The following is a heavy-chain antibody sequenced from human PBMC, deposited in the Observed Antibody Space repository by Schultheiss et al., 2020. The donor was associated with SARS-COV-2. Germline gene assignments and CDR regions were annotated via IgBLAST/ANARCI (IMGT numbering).Heavy chain of an antibody. CDR1: GGTFSSYA. D-gene: IGHD3-22*01. J-gene: IGHJ6*02. V-gene: IGHV1-69*04. CDR2: INPSGGST. CDR3: ARVPAGAYYSHLYFYGMDV. Sequence: SVKVSCKASGGTFSSYAISWVRQAPGQGLEWMGIINPSGGSTNYAQKFQGRVTITADKSTSTAYMELSSLRSDDTAVYYCARVPAGAYYSHLYFYGMDVWGQGTTVTVSS.